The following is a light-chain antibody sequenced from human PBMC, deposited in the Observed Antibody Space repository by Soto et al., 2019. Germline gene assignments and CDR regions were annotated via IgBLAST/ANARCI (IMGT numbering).Light chain of an antibody. J-gene: IGKJ1*01. Sequence: DIQMTQSPSTLSAPVGDRVTISCRASHSIRSWLAWYQQKPGKAPKFLIYDASSLESGVPSRFSGSGSGTEFTLTISSLHPDDFGTYYCQQYLTLPWTFGLGTKVDI. CDR3: QQYLTLPWT. CDR2: DAS. CDR1: HSIRSW. V-gene: IGKV1-5*01.